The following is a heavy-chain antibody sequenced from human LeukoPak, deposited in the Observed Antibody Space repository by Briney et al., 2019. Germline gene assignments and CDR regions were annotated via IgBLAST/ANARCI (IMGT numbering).Heavy chain of an antibody. V-gene: IGHV4-39*01. Sequence: GSLRLSCAASGFIVNSNYMNWVRQPPGKGPEWIGSIYSSGSTYYNPSLKSRVTISVDTSKNQFSLKLTSVTAADTAVYYCARHYGPWGQGTLVTVSS. D-gene: IGHD4-17*01. CDR2: IYSSGST. CDR3: ARHYGP. CDR1: GFIVNSNY. J-gene: IGHJ5*02.